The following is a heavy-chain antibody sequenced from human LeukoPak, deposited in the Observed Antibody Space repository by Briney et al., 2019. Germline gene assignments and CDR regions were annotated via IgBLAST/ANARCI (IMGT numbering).Heavy chain of an antibody. Sequence: GGSLRLSCAASGFTFSSYAMSWVRQAPGKGLEWVAVIWYDGSNKYYADSVKGRFTISRDNSKNTLYLQMNSLRAEDTAVYYCARERMITFGGVIVQTNDAFDIWGQGTMVTVSS. CDR2: IWYDGSNK. J-gene: IGHJ3*02. CDR3: ARERMITFGGVIVQTNDAFDI. CDR1: GFTFSSYA. D-gene: IGHD3-16*02. V-gene: IGHV3-33*08.